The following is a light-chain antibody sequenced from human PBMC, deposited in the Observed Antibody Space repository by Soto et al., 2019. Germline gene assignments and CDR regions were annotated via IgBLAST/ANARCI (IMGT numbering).Light chain of an antibody. V-gene: IGLV2-14*01. CDR1: SGDIGAYNY. CDR3: SSYTTHSTLV. CDR2: EVT. Sequence: QSALTQPASVSGSPGQSITISCIGTSGDIGAYNYVSWYQQHPGKAPKFLIYEVTYRPSGVSHRFSGSKSGNTASLTISGLQVEDEADYFCSSYTTHSTLVFGGGTKVTVL. J-gene: IGLJ3*02.